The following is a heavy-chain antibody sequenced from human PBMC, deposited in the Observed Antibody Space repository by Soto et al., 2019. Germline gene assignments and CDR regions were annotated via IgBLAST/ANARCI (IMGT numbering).Heavy chain of an antibody. CDR3: ASRKVLWFGERYYYYGMDV. Sequence: QVQLQESGPGLVKPSETLSLTCTVSGGSISSYYWSWIRQPPGKGLEWIGYIYYSGSTNYNPSLKSRVTISVDTSKNQCSLKLSSVTAADTAVYYCASRKVLWFGERYYYYGMDVWGQGTTVTVSS. D-gene: IGHD3-10*01. CDR2: IYYSGST. J-gene: IGHJ6*02. CDR1: GGSISSYY. V-gene: IGHV4-59*08.